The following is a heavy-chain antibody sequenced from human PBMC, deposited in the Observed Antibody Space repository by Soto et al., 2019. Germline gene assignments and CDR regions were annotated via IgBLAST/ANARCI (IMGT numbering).Heavy chain of an antibody. CDR3: QLLSGDMADY. V-gene: IGHV4-34*01. CDR2: INHSGST. J-gene: IGHJ4*02. D-gene: IGHD2-2*01. CDR1: GGSFSGYY. Sequence: QVQLQQWGAGLLKPSETLSLTCAVYGGSFSGYYWSWIRQPPGKGLEWIGEINHSGSTNYNPSLKSRVTISVDTSKQQFSLKLSSVTAADTAVYYCQLLSGDMADYWGQGTLVTVSS.